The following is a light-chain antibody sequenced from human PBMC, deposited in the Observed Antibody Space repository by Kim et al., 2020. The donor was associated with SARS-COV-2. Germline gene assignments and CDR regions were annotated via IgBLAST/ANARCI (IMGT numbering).Light chain of an antibody. Sequence: QRVTISCTGSSSNIGAVYYVHWYQQLPGTTPKLLIYGDNIRPSGVPDRFSGSKSGTSGFLAITGLQVEDEADYYCLSYDSTVSGWVFGGGTQLTVL. J-gene: IGLJ3*02. CDR1: SSNIGAVYY. V-gene: IGLV1-40*01. CDR3: LSYDSTVSGWV. CDR2: GDN.